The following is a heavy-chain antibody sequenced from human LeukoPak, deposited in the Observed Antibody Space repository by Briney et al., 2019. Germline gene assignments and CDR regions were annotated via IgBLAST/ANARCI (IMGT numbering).Heavy chain of an antibody. V-gene: IGHV4-30-4*01. CDR1: GGSISSGDYY. J-gene: IGHJ4*02. CDR3: ARAVGGGPTYYYDSSGLRGFDY. D-gene: IGHD3-22*01. Sequence: SQTLSLTCTVSGGSISSGDYYWSWIRQPPGKGLEWIGYIYYSGSTYYNPSLKSRVTISVDTSKNQFSLKLSSVTAADTAVYYCARAVGGGPTYYYDSSGLRGFDYWGQGTLVTVSS. CDR2: IYYSGST.